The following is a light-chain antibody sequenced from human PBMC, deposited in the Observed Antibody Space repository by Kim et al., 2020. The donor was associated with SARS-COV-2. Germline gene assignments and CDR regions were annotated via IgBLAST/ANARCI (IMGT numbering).Light chain of an antibody. Sequence: QSALTQPRSVSASPGQSVTISCTGTNTDVGAYNYVSWYQQHPGKAPKLIIYDVNKRPSGVPDHFSGSKSGNTASLTISGLQAENEADYYCSSYAGSYTLVFGGGTKLTVL. CDR3: SSYAGSYTLV. J-gene: IGLJ2*01. V-gene: IGLV2-11*01. CDR2: DVN. CDR1: NTDVGAYNY.